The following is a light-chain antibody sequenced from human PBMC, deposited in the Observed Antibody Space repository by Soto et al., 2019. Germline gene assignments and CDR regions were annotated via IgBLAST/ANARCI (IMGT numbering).Light chain of an antibody. Sequence: QSVLTQPRSVSGSPGQSVAISCTGTTSDVGGYDYVSWYQQHPGKAPELIIFDVTKRPSGVPDRFSGSKSGNTASLTISGLQAEDEADYYCCSYAGSSTSPYVFGTGTKVTVL. CDR1: TSDVGGYDY. J-gene: IGLJ1*01. V-gene: IGLV2-11*01. CDR3: CSYAGSSTSPYV. CDR2: DVT.